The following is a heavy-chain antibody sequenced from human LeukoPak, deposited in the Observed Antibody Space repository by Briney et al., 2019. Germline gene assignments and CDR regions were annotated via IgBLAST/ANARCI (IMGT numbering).Heavy chain of an antibody. CDR1: GYTFTGYY. D-gene: IGHD2-2*01. CDR3: AGSRYQLALDY. CDR2: INPDNGAT. V-gene: IGHV1-2*06. J-gene: IGHJ4*02. Sequence: ASVKVSCKASGYTFTGYYMHWVRQAPGQGLEWMGRINPDNGATNYAQKFQGRVTMTRDTSISTAYMELSRLRSDDTAVYYCAGSRYQLALDYWGQGTLVTVSS.